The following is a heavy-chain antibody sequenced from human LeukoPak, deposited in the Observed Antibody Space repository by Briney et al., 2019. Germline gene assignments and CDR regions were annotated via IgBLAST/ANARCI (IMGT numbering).Heavy chain of an antibody. D-gene: IGHD6-13*01. CDR2: ISSSGSTT. V-gene: IGHV3-48*03. Sequence: GGSLRLSCAASGFSFSSYEMTWVRQAPGKGLEWVSCISSSGSTTYYADSEKGRFTISRDNAKNSLYLQTNSLRADDTAVYYCARDSPEGSSWRSEPSFDYWGQRTLVTVSS. CDR3: ARDSPEGSSWRSEPSFDY. J-gene: IGHJ4*02. CDR1: GFSFSSYE.